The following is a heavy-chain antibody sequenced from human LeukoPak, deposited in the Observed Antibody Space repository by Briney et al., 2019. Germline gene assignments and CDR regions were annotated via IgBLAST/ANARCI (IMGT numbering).Heavy chain of an antibody. J-gene: IGHJ6*03. CDR2: ISAYNGNT. V-gene: IGHV1-18*01. D-gene: IGHD2-15*01. CDR3: AICSGRGYYYYMDV. Sequence: ASVKVSCKASGYTFTSYGISWVRQAPGQGLEWMGWISAYNGNTNYAQKLQGRVTMTTDTSTSTAYMELRSLRSDDTAVYYCAICSGRGYYYYMDVWGKGTTVTISS. CDR1: GYTFTSYG.